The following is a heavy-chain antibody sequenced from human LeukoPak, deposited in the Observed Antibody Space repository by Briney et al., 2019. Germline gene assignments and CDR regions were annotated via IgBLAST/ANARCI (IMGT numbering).Heavy chain of an antibody. D-gene: IGHD3-22*01. CDR2: ISSSSSYI. J-gene: IGHJ3*02. Sequence: GGSLRLSCAASGFTFSSYSMNWVRQAPRKGLEWVSSISSSSSYIYYADSVKGRFTISRDNAKNSLYLQMNSLRAEDTAVYYCARTSSENAFDIWGQGTMVTVSS. V-gene: IGHV3-21*01. CDR1: GFTFSSYS. CDR3: ARTSSENAFDI.